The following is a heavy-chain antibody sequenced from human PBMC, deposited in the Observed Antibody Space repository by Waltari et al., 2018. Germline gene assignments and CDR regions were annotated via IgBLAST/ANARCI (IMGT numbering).Heavy chain of an antibody. Sequence: WVRQAAGKGLKCVGRSENKADSYTTQYAASVKGRFTITRDDSKNSLFLQMNSLKAEDTAVYYCTTVGSGVWRHFDSWGQGTLVTVSS. D-gene: IGHD2-8*01. J-gene: IGHJ4*02. CDR3: TTVGSGVWRHFDS. CDR2: SENKADSYTT. V-gene: IGHV3-72*01.